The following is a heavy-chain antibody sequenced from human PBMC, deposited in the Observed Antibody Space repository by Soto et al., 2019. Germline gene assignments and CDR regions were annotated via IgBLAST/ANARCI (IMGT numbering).Heavy chain of an antibody. Sequence: EVQLLESGGGLVQPGGSLRLSCAASGFTFSSYAMSWVRQAPGKGLEWVSANSGSGSSTYYADSVKGRFTFSRDSSKNTLYLQMNSLRAEDTAVYYCAKEGGWYGFDNWGQGTLVTVSS. J-gene: IGHJ4*02. D-gene: IGHD6-19*01. V-gene: IGHV3-23*01. CDR3: AKEGGWYGFDN. CDR2: NSGSGSST. CDR1: GFTFSSYA.